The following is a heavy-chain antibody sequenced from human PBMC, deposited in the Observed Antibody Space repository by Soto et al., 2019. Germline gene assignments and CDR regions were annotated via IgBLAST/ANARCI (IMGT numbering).Heavy chain of an antibody. CDR2: IYHRGNT. CDR3: VRDFLTNKDWVGT. D-gene: IGHD3-9*01. J-gene: IGHJ5*02. Sequence: SETLSLTCSVSGYAISSGSYWDWIRQPSGKGLEWIGSIYHRGNTYYNPSLRSRVTISVDTSRNQFSLKLSSVTAADTAVYYCVRDFLTNKDWVGTWCQGTLVT. CDR1: GYAISSGSY. V-gene: IGHV4-38-2*02.